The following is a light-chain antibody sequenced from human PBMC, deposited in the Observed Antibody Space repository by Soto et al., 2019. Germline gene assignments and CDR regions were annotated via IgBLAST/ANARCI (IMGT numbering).Light chain of an antibody. V-gene: IGKV3-15*01. CDR2: DAS. CDR1: QSISSN. J-gene: IGKJ1*01. Sequence: EIVMTQSPATLSVSPGERATLSCRASQSISSNLAWYQQKPGQAPGLLLYDASTRATGIPANFSGSGSGTEFTLTINSLQSEDVAVYYCQQYNNWPPWTFGQGTKVEIK. CDR3: QQYNNWPPWT.